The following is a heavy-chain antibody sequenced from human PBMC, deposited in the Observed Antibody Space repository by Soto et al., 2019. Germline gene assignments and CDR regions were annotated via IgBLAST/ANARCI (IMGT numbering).Heavy chain of an antibody. D-gene: IGHD1-26*01. Sequence: QVQLVQSGAEVKKPGSSVKVSCKASGGTFNTYGITWVRQALGQGLEWMGVIIPLFGTPTYAQNFQGRISITADESSSTAYMELSSLRSDDTAVYYCAREGTSIVETTYDYYYGLDVWGQGTTVTVSS. CDR1: GGTFNTYG. J-gene: IGHJ6*02. CDR3: AREGTSIVETTYDYYYGLDV. CDR2: IIPLFGTP. V-gene: IGHV1-69*01.